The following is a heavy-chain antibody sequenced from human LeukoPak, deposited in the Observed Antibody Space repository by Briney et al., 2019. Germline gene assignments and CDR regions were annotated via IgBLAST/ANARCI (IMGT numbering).Heavy chain of an antibody. V-gene: IGHV4-31*03. CDR3: VRNFDSYNAFDI. CDR2: IFYNGNT. J-gene: IGHJ3*02. Sequence: PSETLSLTCTVSGGSISIGGYYWSWIRQHPGKGLEWIGYIFYNGNTYYNQSLKSRLTISGDTSENQFSLKLSSVTAADTAVYYCVRNFDSYNAFDIWGQGTMVTVSS. CDR1: GGSISIGGYY. D-gene: IGHD3-22*01.